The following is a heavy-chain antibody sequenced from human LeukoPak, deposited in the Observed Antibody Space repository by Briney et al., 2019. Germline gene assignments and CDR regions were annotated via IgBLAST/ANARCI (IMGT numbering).Heavy chain of an antibody. D-gene: IGHD3-10*02. CDR3: AELGITMIGGV. V-gene: IGHV3-7*03. CDR2: IREDGTEK. CDR1: GFTFSGAW. J-gene: IGHJ6*04. Sequence: GGSLRLTCTASGFTFSGAWMTWVRQAPGKGLEWVANIREDGTEKNYVDSVKSRFTISRDNAKNSLYLQMNCLRAEDTAVYYCAELGITMIGGVWGKGTTVTISS.